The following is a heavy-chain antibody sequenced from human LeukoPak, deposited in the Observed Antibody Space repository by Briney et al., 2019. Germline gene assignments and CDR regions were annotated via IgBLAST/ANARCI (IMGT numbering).Heavy chain of an antibody. Sequence: GESLKISCKGSGYSFTSHWIAWVRQMPGKGLEWMGIIYPDDSDIRYSPSFRGQVTTSADKSISTAYMQWSSLKASDTAIYYCARRIAGAATDYWGQGTLVTVSS. J-gene: IGHJ4*02. CDR1: GYSFTSHW. V-gene: IGHV5-51*01. CDR3: ARRIAGAATDY. D-gene: IGHD6-13*01. CDR2: IYPDDSDI.